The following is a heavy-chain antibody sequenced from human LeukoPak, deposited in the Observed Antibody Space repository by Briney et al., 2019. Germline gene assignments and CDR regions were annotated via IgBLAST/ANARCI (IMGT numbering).Heavy chain of an antibody. CDR3: ATVSSSSGWELDY. Sequence: ASVKVSCKVSGYTLTELSMHWVRQAPGKGLEWMGGFDPEDGETIYAQKFQGRVTMTEDTSTDTAYMELSSLRSEDTAVYYCATVSSSSGWELDYWAREPWSPSPQ. CDR2: FDPEDGET. D-gene: IGHD6-19*01. V-gene: IGHV1-24*01. J-gene: IGHJ4*02. CDR1: GYTLTELS.